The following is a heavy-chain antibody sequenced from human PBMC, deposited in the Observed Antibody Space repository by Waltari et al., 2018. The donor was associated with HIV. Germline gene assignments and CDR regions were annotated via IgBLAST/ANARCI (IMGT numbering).Heavy chain of an antibody. J-gene: IGHJ4*02. D-gene: IGHD3-3*01. Sequence: EVQLVESGGDLVQPGGSLRLSCAASGFTFRSYWMHWGRQAPGKGLVWVSRIDTDGSTTTYADSVKGRFIISRDNAKNILYLQMNSLRVEDTAVYYCARDVAGRGGYWGQGTLVSVSS. CDR3: ARDVAGRGGY. V-gene: IGHV3-74*01. CDR2: IDTDGSTT. CDR1: GFTFRSYW.